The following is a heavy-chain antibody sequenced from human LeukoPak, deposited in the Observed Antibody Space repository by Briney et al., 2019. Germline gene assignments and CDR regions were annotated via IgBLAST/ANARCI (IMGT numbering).Heavy chain of an antibody. V-gene: IGHV3-21*01. D-gene: IGHD3-3*01. CDR3: ARDTDYDFWSGLTPFDY. CDR1: GFTFTTFW. CDR2: ISSSSSYI. Sequence: GGSLRLSCAASGFTFTTFWMSWVRQAPGKGPEWVSSISSSSSYIYYADSVKGRFTISRDNAKNSLYLQMNSVRAEDTAVYYCARDTDYDFWSGLTPFDYWGQGTLVTVSS. J-gene: IGHJ4*02.